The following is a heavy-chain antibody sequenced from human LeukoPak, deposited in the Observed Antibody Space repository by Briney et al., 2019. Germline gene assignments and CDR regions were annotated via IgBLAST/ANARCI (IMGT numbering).Heavy chain of an antibody. CDR1: GFTVSSNY. J-gene: IGHJ4*02. D-gene: IGHD6-19*01. CDR3: ARVGSGWYDFDY. V-gene: IGHV3-53*04. Sequence: GGSLRLSCAASGFTVSSNYMSWVRQAPGRGLEWVSVIYSGSSSTYYTDSVKGRFTISRHNSKNTLYLQMNSLRAEDTAVYYCARVGSGWYDFDYWGQGTLVTVSS. CDR2: IYSGSSST.